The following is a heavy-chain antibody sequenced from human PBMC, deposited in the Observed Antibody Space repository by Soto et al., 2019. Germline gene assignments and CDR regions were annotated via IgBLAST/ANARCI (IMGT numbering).Heavy chain of an antibody. D-gene: IGHD2-15*01. CDR1: GFTFGGYA. J-gene: IGHJ4*02. Sequence: GGSLRLSCAASGFTFGGYAMSWVRQAPGKGLQWVSGINNSGGITSHADSVKGRFTISRDNSKNTLYLQMNSLRAEDTAVYFCAKDLGYCSNGICLNFDHWGQGALVTVSS. CDR2: INNSGGIT. CDR3: AKDLGYCSNGICLNFDH. V-gene: IGHV3-23*01.